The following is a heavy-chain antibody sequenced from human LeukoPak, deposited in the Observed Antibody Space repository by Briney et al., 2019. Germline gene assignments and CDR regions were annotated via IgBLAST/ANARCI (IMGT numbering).Heavy chain of an antibody. CDR1: GFILSNHW. V-gene: IGHV3-7*03. CDR2: MNKDGSEE. J-gene: IGHJ6*02. D-gene: IGHD1/OR15-1a*01. Sequence: GGSLRLSCAASGFILSNHWMTWVRQAPGKGPEWVANMNKDGSEEYYVDSVKGRFTISKDTAKNSLYLQMNNLRVEDTALYYCARNNDMDVWGQGTTVVVSS. CDR3: ARNNDMDV.